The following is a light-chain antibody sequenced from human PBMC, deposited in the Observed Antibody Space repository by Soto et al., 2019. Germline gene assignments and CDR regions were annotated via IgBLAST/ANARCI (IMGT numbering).Light chain of an antibody. CDR3: QSYDADFVI. CDR1: SSDVGGYNY. V-gene: IGLV2-8*01. J-gene: IGLJ2*01. CDR2: EVI. Sequence: QSALTQPPSASGSPGQSVTISCTGTSSDVGGYNYVSWYQQHPGKAPKLMIYEVIKRPSGVPDRFSGSKSGNTASLTVSGLQAEDEADYYCQSYDADFVIFGGGTKLTVL.